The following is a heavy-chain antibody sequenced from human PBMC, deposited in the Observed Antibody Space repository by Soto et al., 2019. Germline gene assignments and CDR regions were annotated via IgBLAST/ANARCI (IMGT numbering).Heavy chain of an antibody. CDR1: GFTFSSYW. V-gene: IGHV3-7*01. CDR3: ARARKGRVVVVGAATPKYYYYYMDV. D-gene: IGHD2-15*01. CDR2: IKQDGSEK. J-gene: IGHJ6*03. Sequence: PGGSLRLSCAASGFTFSSYWMSWVRQAPGKGLEWVANIKQDGSEKYYVDSVKGRFTISRDNAKNSLYLQMNSLRAEDTAVYYCARARKGRVVVVGAATPKYYYYYMDVWGKGTTVTFSS.